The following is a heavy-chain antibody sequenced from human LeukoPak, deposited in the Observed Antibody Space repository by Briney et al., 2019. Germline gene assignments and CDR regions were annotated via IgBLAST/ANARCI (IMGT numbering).Heavy chain of an antibody. D-gene: IGHD3-22*01. CDR1: GFTFSSYA. CDR2: IPYDGSNK. J-gene: IGHJ4*02. V-gene: IGHV3-30-3*01. Sequence: PGGSLRLSCAASGFTFSSYAMHWVRQAPGKGLEWVAVIPYDGSNKYYADSVKGRFTISRDNSKNTLYLQMNSLRAEDTAVYYCARDRYYYDSSGYYLYWGQGTLVTVSS. CDR3: ARDRYYYDSSGYYLY.